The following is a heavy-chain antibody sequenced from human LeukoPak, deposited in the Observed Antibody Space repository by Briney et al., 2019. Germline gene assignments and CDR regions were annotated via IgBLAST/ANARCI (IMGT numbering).Heavy chain of an antibody. CDR2: VDPEDGEA. CDR3: ATGMEWLVDY. Sequence: ASVKVSCKVSGYTLTDYYMHWVQQAPGKGLEWMGLVDPEDGEATYAEKFQGRVTITADTSTDTAYMELSSLRSEDTAVYYCATGMEWLVDYWGQGTLVTVSS. J-gene: IGHJ4*02. D-gene: IGHD3-3*01. V-gene: IGHV1-69-2*01. CDR1: GYTLTDYY.